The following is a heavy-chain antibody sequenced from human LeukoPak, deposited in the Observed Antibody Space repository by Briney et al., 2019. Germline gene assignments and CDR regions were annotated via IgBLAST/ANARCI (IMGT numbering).Heavy chain of an antibody. J-gene: IGHJ3*02. Sequence: PSETLSLTCTVSGASVSNNNYYWGWIRQPPGTGLEWIASIYYSGSTYYNPSLKSRVTISVDTSKNHLSLILSSVTAADTAVYYCAPGGYIGYGHAFDIWGQGTMVTVSS. CDR2: IYYSGST. D-gene: IGHD5-12*01. CDR3: APGGYIGYGHAFDI. CDR1: GASVSNNNYY. V-gene: IGHV4-39*07.